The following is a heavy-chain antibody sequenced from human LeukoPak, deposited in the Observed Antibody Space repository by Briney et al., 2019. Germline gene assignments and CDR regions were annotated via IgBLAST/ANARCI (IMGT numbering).Heavy chain of an antibody. CDR1: GGSISSSSYY. CDR2: IYYSGST. J-gene: IGHJ4*02. Sequence: SETLSLTCTVSGGSISSSSYYWGWIRQPPGKGLEWIGSIYYSGSTYYNPSLKSRVTISVDTSKNQFSLKLSSVTAADTAVYYCARDHLGYSSGWSPFDYWGQGTLVTVSS. V-gene: IGHV4-39*07. CDR3: ARDHLGYSSGWSPFDY. D-gene: IGHD6-19*01.